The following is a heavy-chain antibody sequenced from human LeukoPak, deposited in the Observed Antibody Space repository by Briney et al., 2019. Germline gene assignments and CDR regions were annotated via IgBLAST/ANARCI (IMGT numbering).Heavy chain of an antibody. CDR1: GGPFSGYY. D-gene: IGHD6-13*01. J-gene: IGHJ4*02. Sequence: SETLSLTCAVYGGPFSGYYWSWIRQPPGKGLEWIGEINHSGSTNYNPSLKSRVTISVDTSKNQFSLKPSSVTAADTAVYYCARGIAAADLDYWGQGTLVTVSS. CDR2: INHSGST. V-gene: IGHV4-34*01. CDR3: ARGIAAADLDY.